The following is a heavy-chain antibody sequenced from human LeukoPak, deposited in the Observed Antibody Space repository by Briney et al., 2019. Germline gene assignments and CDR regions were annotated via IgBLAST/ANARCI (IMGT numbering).Heavy chain of an antibody. CDR2: IYHSGST. D-gene: IGHD6-19*01. CDR3: AGIAVAGEIDY. Sequence: SETLSLTCTVSGYSISSGYYWGWIRQPPGKGLEWIGSIYHSGSTYYNPSLKSRVTISVDTSKNQFSLKLSSVTAADTAVYYCAGIAVAGEIDYWGQGTLVTVSS. J-gene: IGHJ4*02. CDR1: GYSISSGYY. V-gene: IGHV4-38-2*02.